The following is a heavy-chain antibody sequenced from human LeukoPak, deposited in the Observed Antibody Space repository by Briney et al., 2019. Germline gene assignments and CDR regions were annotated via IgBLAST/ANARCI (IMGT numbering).Heavy chain of an antibody. CDR1: GGSFSGYY. Sequence: PSETLSLTCAVYGGSFSGYYWSWIRQPPGKGLEWIGEINHSGSTNYNPSLKSRVTISVDTSKNQFSLKLSSVTAADTAVYYCAGHVYGPWGQGTLVTVSS. V-gene: IGHV4-34*01. D-gene: IGHD2-8*01. CDR3: AGHVYGP. CDR2: INHSGST. J-gene: IGHJ5*02.